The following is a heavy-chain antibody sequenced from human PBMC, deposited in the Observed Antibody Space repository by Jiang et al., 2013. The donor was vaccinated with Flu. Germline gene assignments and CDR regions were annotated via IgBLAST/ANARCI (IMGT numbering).Heavy chain of an antibody. CDR1: DYY. D-gene: IGHD5-24*01. CDR3: ARDSRDGYRYYFDY. J-gene: IGHJ4*02. CDR2: ISSSSSYT. Sequence: DYYMSWIRQAPGKGLEWVSYISSSSSYTNYADSVKGRFTISRDNAKNSLYLQMNSLRAEDTAVYYCARDSRDGYRYYFDYWGQGTLVTVSS. V-gene: IGHV3-11*05.